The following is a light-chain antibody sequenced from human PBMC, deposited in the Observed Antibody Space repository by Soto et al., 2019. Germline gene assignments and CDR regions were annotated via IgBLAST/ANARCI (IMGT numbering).Light chain of an antibody. Sequence: SHSPGALSLYNGERATLSCRASQSVSSNLGWYQQKPGQSPRLLIYGASTRATGIPVRFSGSGSGTEFTLTISSLQSEDFAIYYCQQYDNWPLTFGGGTK. J-gene: IGKJ4*01. CDR1: QSVSSN. V-gene: IGKV3D-15*01. CDR2: GAS. CDR3: QQYDNWPLT.